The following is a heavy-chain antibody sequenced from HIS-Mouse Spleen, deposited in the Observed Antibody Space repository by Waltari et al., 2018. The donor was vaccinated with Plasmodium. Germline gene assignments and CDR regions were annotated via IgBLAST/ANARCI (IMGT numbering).Heavy chain of an antibody. CDR3: ASSWYWYFDL. CDR1: GFTVGSYW. Sequence: EVQLVESGGGLVQPGGDLSVSCAASGFTVGSYWMSWVRKEQGKGLEWVANRKQDGSEKYYVDSVKGRFTISRDNAKNSLYLQMNSLRAEDTAVYYCASSWYWYFDLWGRGTLVTVSS. V-gene: IGHV3-7*01. J-gene: IGHJ2*01. D-gene: IGHD6-13*01. CDR2: RKQDGSEK.